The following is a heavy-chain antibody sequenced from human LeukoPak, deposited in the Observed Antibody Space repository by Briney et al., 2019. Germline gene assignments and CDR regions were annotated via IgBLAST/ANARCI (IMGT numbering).Heavy chain of an antibody. CDR3: AKEYQYDFWSGSFGY. CDR2: IKKDGSET. J-gene: IGHJ4*02. Sequence: GGSLRLSCAVSGFTFSNYWMSWVRQAPGKGLEWVANIKKDGSETYYVDSVKGRFTMSRDNAKNSLYLQMNSLRAEDTAVYYCAKEYQYDFWSGSFGYWGQGTLVTVSS. CDR1: GFTFSNYW. V-gene: IGHV3-7*03. D-gene: IGHD3-3*01.